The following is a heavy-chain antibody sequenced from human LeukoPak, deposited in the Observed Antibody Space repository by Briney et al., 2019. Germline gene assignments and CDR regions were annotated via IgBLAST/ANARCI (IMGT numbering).Heavy chain of an antibody. CDR1: EFTFSSYW. J-gene: IGHJ4*02. CDR2: IKQDGSEK. V-gene: IGHV3-7*01. CDR3: ATSDCSGGSCYSVGGY. Sequence: GGSLRLSCAASEFTFSSYWMNWVRQAPGKGLEWVANIKQDGSEKYYVDSVKGRFTLSRDNAKNSLYLQMNSLRAEDTAVYYCATSDCSGGSCYSVGGYWGQGTLVTVSS. D-gene: IGHD2-15*01.